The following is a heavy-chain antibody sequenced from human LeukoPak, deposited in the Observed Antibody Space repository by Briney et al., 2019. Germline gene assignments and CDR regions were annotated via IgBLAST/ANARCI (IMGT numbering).Heavy chain of an antibody. J-gene: IGHJ4*02. CDR1: GFTFSSYA. Sequence: GGSLRLPCAASGFTFSSYAMSWVRQAPGKGLEWVSAISGSGGSTYYADPVKGRFTISRDNSKNTLYLQMNSLRAEDTAVYYCAKAQRTTRDPFDYWGQGTLVTVSS. D-gene: IGHD1-14*01. CDR3: AKAQRTTRDPFDY. CDR2: ISGSGGST. V-gene: IGHV3-23*01.